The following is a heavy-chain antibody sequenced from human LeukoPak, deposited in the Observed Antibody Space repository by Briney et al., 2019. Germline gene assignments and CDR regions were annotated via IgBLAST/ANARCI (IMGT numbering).Heavy chain of an antibody. D-gene: IGHD1-1*01. Sequence: SETLSLTCAVYGGSFSGYYWSWIRQPPGKGLEWIGEINHSGSTNYNPSLKSRVTISVDTSKNQFSLKLSSVTAADTAVYYCARAVPGGYYYYYMDVWGKGTTVTVSS. CDR2: INHSGST. J-gene: IGHJ6*03. CDR3: ARAVPGGYYYYYMDV. CDR1: GGSFSGYY. V-gene: IGHV4-34*01.